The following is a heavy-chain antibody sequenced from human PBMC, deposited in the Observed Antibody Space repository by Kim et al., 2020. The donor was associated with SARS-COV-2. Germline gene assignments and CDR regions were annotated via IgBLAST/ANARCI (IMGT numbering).Heavy chain of an antibody. J-gene: IGHJ4*02. Sequence: SETLSLTCTVSGGSISSSSYYWGWIRQPPGKGLEWIGSIYYSGSTYYNPSLKSRVTISVDTSKNQFSLKLSSVTAADTAVYYCARQAAGLWFGEWGKAEAGNFDYWGQGTLVTVSS. V-gene: IGHV4-39*01. D-gene: IGHD3-10*01. CDR2: IYYSGST. CDR3: ARQAAGLWFGEWGKAEAGNFDY. CDR1: GGSISSSSYY.